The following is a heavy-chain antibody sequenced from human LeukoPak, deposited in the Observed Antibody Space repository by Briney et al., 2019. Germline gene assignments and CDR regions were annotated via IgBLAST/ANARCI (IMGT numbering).Heavy chain of an antibody. CDR3: AKDLVWFRTADSMDV. Sequence: GGSLRLSCAASGVTFSNYEMNWGRQGPGEGLEWVSYISITVSSYIYYGPSVKGRFTISEDNAKTSLYLKVNIMTAEDTAGYYCAKDLVWFRTADSMDVGGEGTTLT. D-gene: IGHD3-10*01. CDR2: ISITVSSYI. V-gene: IGHV3-21*05. CDR1: GVTFSNYE. J-gene: IGHJ6*03.